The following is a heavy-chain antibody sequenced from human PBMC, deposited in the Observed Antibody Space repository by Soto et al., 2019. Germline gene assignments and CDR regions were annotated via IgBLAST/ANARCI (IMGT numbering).Heavy chain of an antibody. J-gene: IGHJ5*02. CDR2: IYHSGRT. CDR3: ARVPGP. D-gene: IGHD7-27*01. Sequence: QLQLQESGSGLVKPSQTLSLTCAVSGGSISSGGYSWSWIRKPPVKRLEWIGYIYHSGRTYYNPSLKSRVTISVDSSKNQFSLKLSSVTAADTAVYYCARVPGPWGQGTLVTVSS. CDR1: GGSISSGGYS. V-gene: IGHV4-30-2*01.